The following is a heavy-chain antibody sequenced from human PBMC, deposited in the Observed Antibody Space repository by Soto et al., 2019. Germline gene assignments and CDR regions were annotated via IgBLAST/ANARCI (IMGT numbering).Heavy chain of an antibody. Sequence: SETLSLTCAVSGVSISSGGHSWSWMRQPPGKGLEWIGYIYHSGSTYYNPSLKSRVTISVDRSKNQFSLKLSSVTAADTAVYYCGRAEVVTAPRGPSATRGQGTRVTVSS. J-gene: IGHJ1*01. CDR2: IYHSGST. CDR1: GVSISSGGHS. CDR3: GRAEVVTAPRGPSAT. V-gene: IGHV4-30-2*01. D-gene: IGHD2-2*01.